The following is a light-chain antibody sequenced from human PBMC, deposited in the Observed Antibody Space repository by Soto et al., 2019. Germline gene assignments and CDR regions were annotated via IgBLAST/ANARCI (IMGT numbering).Light chain of an antibody. J-gene: IGKJ5*01. CDR1: QSVSSY. Sequence: EIVLTQSPATLSLSPGERATLSCRASQSVSSYLAWYQQKPGQAPRLLLYDASNRATGIPARFSGSGSGTEFTLTISNLQSEDFAVYFCQQYHNWPPITFGQGTRLEIK. V-gene: IGKV3-11*01. CDR3: QQYHNWPPIT. CDR2: DAS.